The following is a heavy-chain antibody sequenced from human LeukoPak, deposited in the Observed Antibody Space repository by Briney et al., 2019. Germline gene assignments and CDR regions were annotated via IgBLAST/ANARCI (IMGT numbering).Heavy chain of an antibody. J-gene: IGHJ4*02. V-gene: IGHV4-4*02. CDR1: GGSISSSNW. CDR2: IYHSGST. Sequence: PSGTLSLTCAVSGGSISSSNWWSWVRQPPGKGLEWIGEIYHSGSTNYNPSLKSRVTISVDTSKNQFSLKLSSVTAADTAVYYCARVLRFLEWPSYFDYWGQGTLVTVSS. D-gene: IGHD3-3*01. CDR3: ARVLRFLEWPSYFDY.